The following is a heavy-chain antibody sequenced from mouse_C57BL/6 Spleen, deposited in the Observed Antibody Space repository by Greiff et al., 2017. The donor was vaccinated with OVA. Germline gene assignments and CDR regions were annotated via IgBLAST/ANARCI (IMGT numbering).Heavy chain of an antibody. V-gene: IGHV1-85*01. Sequence: QVQLKESGPELVKPGASVKLSCKASGYTFTSYDINWVKQRPGQGLEWIGWIYPRDGSTKYNEKFKGKATLTVDTSSSTAYMELHSLSSEDSAGYFCAREPNYGDDDYAMDYWGQGTSVTVSS. CDR2: IYPRDGST. J-gene: IGHJ4*01. CDR1: GYTFTSYD. D-gene: IGHD2-2*01. CDR3: AREPNYGDDDYAMDY.